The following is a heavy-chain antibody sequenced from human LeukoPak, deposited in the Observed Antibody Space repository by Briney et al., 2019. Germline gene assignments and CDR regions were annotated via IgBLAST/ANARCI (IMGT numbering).Heavy chain of an antibody. Sequence: SETLSLTCTVSGGSISSSSYYWGWIRQPPGNGLEWIGSIYYSVSTYYNPSLKSRVTISVDTSKNQLSLKLSSVTAADTAVYYCARASWFFFDYWGQGTLVTVSS. CDR1: GGSISSSSYY. CDR2: IYYSVST. CDR3: ARASWFFFDY. J-gene: IGHJ4*02. D-gene: IGHD3-10*01. V-gene: IGHV4-39*07.